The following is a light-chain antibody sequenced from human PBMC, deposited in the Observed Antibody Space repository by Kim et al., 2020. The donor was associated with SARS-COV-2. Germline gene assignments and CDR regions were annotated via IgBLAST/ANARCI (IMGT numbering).Light chain of an antibody. CDR2: RNN. J-gene: IGLJ1*01. Sequence: QTGTLTCSGNRNKVDNHGAALQQQHRGRPTKLLSYRNNNRPSGISERFSASRSGNTASLMINGLQPEDETDYYCSAWDSSLRGYVFGTGTKVTVL. V-gene: IGLV10-54*04. CDR1: RNKVDNHG. CDR3: SAWDSSLRGYV.